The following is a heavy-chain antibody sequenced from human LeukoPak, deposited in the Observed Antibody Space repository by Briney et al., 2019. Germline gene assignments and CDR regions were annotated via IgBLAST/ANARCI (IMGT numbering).Heavy chain of an antibody. CDR1: GYTFTSYD. J-gene: IGHJ4*02. CDR2: IIPILGIA. V-gene: IGHV1-69*04. CDR3: AGYYYDSSGPPRLDY. D-gene: IGHD3-22*01. Sequence: EASVKVSCKASGYTFTSYDINWVRQAPGQGLEWMGRIIPILGIANYAQKFQGRVTMTRDTSTSTVYMELSSLRSEDTAVYYCAGYYYDSSGPPRLDYWGQGTLVTVSS.